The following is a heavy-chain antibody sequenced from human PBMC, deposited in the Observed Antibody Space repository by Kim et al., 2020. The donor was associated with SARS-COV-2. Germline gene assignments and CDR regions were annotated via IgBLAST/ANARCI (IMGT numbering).Heavy chain of an antibody. Sequence: STNYNPSLKSRVTISVDTSKNQFSLKLSSVTAADTAAYYCARGGGYGMDVWGQGTTVTVSS. CDR2: ST. D-gene: IGHD3-16*01. J-gene: IGHJ6*02. CDR3: ARGGGYGMDV. V-gene: IGHV4-59*09.